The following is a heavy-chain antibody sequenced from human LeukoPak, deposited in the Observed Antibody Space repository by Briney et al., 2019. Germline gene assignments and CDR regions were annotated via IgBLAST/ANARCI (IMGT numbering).Heavy chain of an antibody. D-gene: IGHD3-9*01. Sequence: PGGSLRLSCAASGFTFSSYSMNWVRQAPGKGLEWVSYISSSSSTIYYADSVKGRFTISRDNAKNSLYLQMNSLRAEDTAVYYCARDPPGAILTGYQTPAYFDLWGRGTLVTVSS. CDR3: ARDPPGAILTGYQTPAYFDL. CDR2: ISSSSSTI. CDR1: GFTFSSYS. J-gene: IGHJ2*01. V-gene: IGHV3-48*04.